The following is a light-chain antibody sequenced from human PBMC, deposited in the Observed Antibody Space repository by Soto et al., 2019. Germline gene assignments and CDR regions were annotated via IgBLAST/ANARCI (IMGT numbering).Light chain of an antibody. CDR3: SSYTSSTTYV. V-gene: IGLV2-14*01. J-gene: IGLJ1*01. Sequence: QSLLTQTASVSGSPGQSITSSSTGPFSDVGGYNSVSWCQQHPGRAPKLMIYEVNNRPSGVSNRFSGSRSGNTASLTLSGLQAEDQDAYHCSSYTSSTTYVFGTGTKV. CDR1: FSDVGGYNS. CDR2: EVN.